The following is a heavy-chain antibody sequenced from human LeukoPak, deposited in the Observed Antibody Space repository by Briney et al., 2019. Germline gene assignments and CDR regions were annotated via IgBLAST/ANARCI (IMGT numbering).Heavy chain of an antibody. D-gene: IGHD3-22*01. CDR3: ARDSSGYFLGDY. Sequence: PSETLSLTCTVSGGSISSYYWSWIRQPPGKGLEWIGYIYYSGSTNYNPSLKSRVTISVDTSKNQFSLKLSSVTAADTAVYYCARDSSGYFLGDYWGQGTLVTVSS. J-gene: IGHJ4*02. V-gene: IGHV4-59*12. CDR1: GGSISSYY. CDR2: IYYSGST.